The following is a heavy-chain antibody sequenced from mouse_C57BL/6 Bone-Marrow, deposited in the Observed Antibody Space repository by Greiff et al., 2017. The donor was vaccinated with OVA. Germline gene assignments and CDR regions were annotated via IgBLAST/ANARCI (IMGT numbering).Heavy chain of an antibody. CDR2: ISNGGGST. J-gene: IGHJ3*01. V-gene: IGHV5-12*01. Sequence: EVMLVESGGGLVQPGGSLKLSCAASGFTFSDYYMYWVRQTPEKRLEWVAYISNGGGSTYYTDTVKGRFTMSSANAKNTLYLQMSLLKSEDTAMYYCARIPWFAYWGQGTLVTVSA. CDR3: ARIPWFAY. CDR1: GFTFSDYY.